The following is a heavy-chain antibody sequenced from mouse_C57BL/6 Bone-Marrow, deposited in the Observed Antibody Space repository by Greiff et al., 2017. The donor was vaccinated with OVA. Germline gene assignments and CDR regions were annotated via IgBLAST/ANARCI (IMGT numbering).Heavy chain of an antibody. D-gene: IGHD1-1*01. CDR2: LWRGGST. J-gene: IGHJ4*01. Sequence: QVQLKESGPGLVQPSQSLSITCTVSGFSLTSYGVHWVRQSPGKGLEWLGVLWRGGSTDYNAAFMSRLSITKDNSKSQVFFKMNSLQADDTAIYYCAKRGITTVVSGAMDYWGQGTSVTVSS. CDR1: GFSLTSYG. V-gene: IGHV2-5*01. CDR3: AKRGITTVVSGAMDY.